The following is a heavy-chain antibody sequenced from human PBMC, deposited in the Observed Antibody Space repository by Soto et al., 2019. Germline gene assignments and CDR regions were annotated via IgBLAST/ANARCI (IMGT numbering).Heavy chain of an antibody. CDR1: GYTFSSYY. CDR3: ARGLGLGDC. D-gene: IGHD3-9*01. V-gene: IGHV1-46*01. J-gene: IGHJ4*02. CDR2: IKPNGGST. Sequence: QVQLVQSGAEVKKPGASVKVSCKASGYTFSSYYIHWVRQAPGQRLEWIGIIKPNGGSTNYEQNFKGRLSVTRDTSTATVYMALSALTSDDTAMYYCARGLGLGDCWGQGTLVTVSS.